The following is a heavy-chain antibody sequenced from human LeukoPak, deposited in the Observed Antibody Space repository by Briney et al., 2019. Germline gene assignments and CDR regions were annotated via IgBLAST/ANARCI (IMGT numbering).Heavy chain of an antibody. CDR1: GGSISSGDYY. CDR2: IYYSGST. J-gene: IGHJ3*02. CDR3: ARLVVWRVVVVPAAIHAFDI. Sequence: PSETLSLTCTVSGGSISSGDYYWSWIRQPPGKGLEWIGYIYYSGSTYYNPSLKSRVTISVDTSKNQFSLKLSSVTAADTAVYYCARLVVWRVVVVPAAIHAFDIWGQGTMVTVSS. D-gene: IGHD2-2*02. V-gene: IGHV4-30-4*08.